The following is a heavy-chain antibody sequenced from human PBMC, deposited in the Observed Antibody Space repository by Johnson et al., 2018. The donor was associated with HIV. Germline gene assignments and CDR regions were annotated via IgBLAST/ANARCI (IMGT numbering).Heavy chain of an antibody. CDR3: AKPPSMGADAFDI. V-gene: IGHV3-30*18. D-gene: IGHD3-16*01. Sequence: QMLLVESGGGVVQPGRSLRLSCAASGFTFSSYGMHWVRQAPGKGREWVAVISYDGSNKYYADSVKGRFTISRDNSKNTLYLQMNSLRAEDTGVYYCAKPPSMGADAFDIWGQGTMVTVSS. CDR1: GFTFSSYG. CDR2: ISYDGSNK. J-gene: IGHJ3*02.